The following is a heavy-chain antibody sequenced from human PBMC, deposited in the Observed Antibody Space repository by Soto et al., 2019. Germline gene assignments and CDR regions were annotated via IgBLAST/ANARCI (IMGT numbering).Heavy chain of an antibody. V-gene: IGHV3-48*02. CDR2: ISSSSSTI. CDR1: GFTFSSYS. Sequence: EVQLVESGGGLVQPGGSLRLSCAASGFTFSSYSMNWVRQAPGKGLEWVSYISSSSSTIYYADSVKGPFTIPRDNAKNSLYLQMNSLRDGATVGYYCAREGGNLNWFDPWGQGTLVTVSS. CDR3: AREGGNLNWFDP. J-gene: IGHJ5*02. D-gene: IGHD1-26*01.